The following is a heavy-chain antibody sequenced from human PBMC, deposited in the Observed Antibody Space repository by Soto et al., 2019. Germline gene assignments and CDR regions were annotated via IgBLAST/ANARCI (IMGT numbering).Heavy chain of an antibody. D-gene: IGHD3-22*01. CDR1: GASVTSDDYY. J-gene: IGHJ4*02. CDR3: ARDPIFYYASSGYGGSYFDY. V-gene: IGHV4-30-4*01. Sequence: SSETLSLTCAVSGASVTSDDYYWIWIRQPPGKGLEWIGYIYHSGSTYYNPSLKSRVSISIDTSQNQFSLKLTSLTAADTAVYYCARDPIFYYASSGYGGSYFDYWGQGSRVTVSS. CDR2: IYHSGST.